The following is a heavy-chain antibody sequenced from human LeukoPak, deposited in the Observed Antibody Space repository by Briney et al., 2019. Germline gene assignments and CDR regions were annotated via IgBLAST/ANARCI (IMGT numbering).Heavy chain of an antibody. J-gene: IGHJ4*02. V-gene: IGHV1-2*02. D-gene: IGHD3-3*01. CDR3: ARDRYDFWSGYYTGYFDY. CDR1: GYTFTGYY. Sequence: GASVKVSCKASGYTFTGYYMHWVRQAPGQGLEWMGWINPNSGGTNYAQKFQGRVTMTRDTSISTAYMELSRLRSDDTAVYYCARDRYDFWSGYYTGYFDYWGQGTLVTVS. CDR2: INPNSGGT.